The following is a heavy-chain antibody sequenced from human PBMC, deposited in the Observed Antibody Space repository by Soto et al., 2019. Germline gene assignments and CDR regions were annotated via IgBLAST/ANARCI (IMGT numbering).Heavy chain of an antibody. J-gene: IGHJ4*02. CDR2: TYHRGST. D-gene: IGHD3-16*02. Sequence: SETLSLTCSVSGVSISSYFWSWIRQPPGRGLEWIGYTYHRGSTNYSPSLKSRVAISLVTSENQFSLKVSSVTAADTAVYYCARIGGYHGPLDYWGQGTPVTVSS. V-gene: IGHV4-59*01. CDR3: ARIGGYHGPLDY. CDR1: GVSISSYF.